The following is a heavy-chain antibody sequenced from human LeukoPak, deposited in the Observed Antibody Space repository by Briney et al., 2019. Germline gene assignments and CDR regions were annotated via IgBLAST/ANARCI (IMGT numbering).Heavy chain of an antibody. CDR3: AKEFPPLASTKDAFDI. V-gene: IGHV3-23*01. D-gene: IGHD5/OR15-5a*01. CDR1: GITLSNYG. J-gene: IGHJ3*02. CDR2: ISDSGGST. Sequence: PGGSLRLSCAVSGITLSNYGMSWVRQAPGKGLEWVAGISDSGGSTNYADSVKGRFTISRDNSKNTLYLQMNSLRAEDTAVYYCAKEFPPLASTKDAFDIWGQGTMVTVSS.